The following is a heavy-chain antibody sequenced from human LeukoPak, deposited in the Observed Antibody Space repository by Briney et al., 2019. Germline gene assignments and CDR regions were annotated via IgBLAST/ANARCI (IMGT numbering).Heavy chain of an antibody. V-gene: IGHV4-39*01. CDR1: GGPISSSSYY. Sequence: SETLSLTCTVSGGPISSSSYYWGWIRQPPGKGLEWIGSIYYSGSTYYNPSLKSRVTISVDTSKNQFSLKLSSVTAADTAVYYCARQDYDFWSGPNWFDPWGQGTLVTVSS. CDR2: IYYSGST. D-gene: IGHD3-3*01. CDR3: ARQDYDFWSGPNWFDP. J-gene: IGHJ5*02.